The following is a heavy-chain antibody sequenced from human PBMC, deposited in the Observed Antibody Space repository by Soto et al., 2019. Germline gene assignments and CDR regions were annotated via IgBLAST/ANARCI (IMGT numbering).Heavy chain of an antibody. CDR1: CGSIISGGYY. CDR2: IYYSGST. V-gene: IGHV4-31*02. Sequence: SETLSLTCTFSCGSIISGGYYWSWIRQHPGKGLEWIGYIYYSGSTYYNPSLKSRVTISVDTSKNQFSLKLSSVTAADTAVYYCARAGGLRYFDWLLEYYFDYWGQGTLVTVSS. D-gene: IGHD3-9*01. CDR3: ARAGGLRYFDWLLEYYFDY. J-gene: IGHJ4*02.